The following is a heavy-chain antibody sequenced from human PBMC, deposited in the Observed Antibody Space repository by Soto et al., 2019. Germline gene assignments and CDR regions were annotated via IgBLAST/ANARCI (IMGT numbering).Heavy chain of an antibody. Sequence: QVQLVESGGGVVQPGRSLRLSCAASGFTFSSYAMHWVRQAPGKGLEWVAVISYDGSNRYYADSVKGRFTISRDNSKNTLYLPMSSLRADDTAVYYCARNSLDYGDYPYNWFDPWGQGTLVTVSS. CDR2: ISYDGSNR. J-gene: IGHJ5*02. D-gene: IGHD4-17*01. CDR1: GFTFSSYA. V-gene: IGHV3-30-3*01. CDR3: ARNSLDYGDYPYNWFDP.